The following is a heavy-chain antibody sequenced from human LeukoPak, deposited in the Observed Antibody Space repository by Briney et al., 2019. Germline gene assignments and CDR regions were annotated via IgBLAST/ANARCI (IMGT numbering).Heavy chain of an antibody. CDR3: ARQIEVTTSSLGY. CDR1: GYTFANYY. CDR2: IHPSGGST. D-gene: IGHD4-17*01. V-gene: IGHV1-46*01. Sequence: WASVKVSCKASGYTFANYYIHWVRPAPGQGLEWMGIIHPSGGSTTYPQKFQGRVTMTRDTSTNIVYMDLSSLTSEDTAVYYCARQIEVTTSSLGYWGQGSLVTVSS. J-gene: IGHJ4*02.